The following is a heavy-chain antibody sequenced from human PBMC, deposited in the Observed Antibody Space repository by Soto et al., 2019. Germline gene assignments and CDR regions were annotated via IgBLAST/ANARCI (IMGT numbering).Heavy chain of an antibody. CDR3: ARGEATYYDFWSPGYYFDY. CDR2: ISAYNGNT. Sequence: ASVKVSCKASGYTFTSYGISWVRQAPGQGLEWMGWISAYNGNTNYAQKLQGRVTMTTDTSTSTAYMELRSLRSDDTAVYYCARGEATYYDFWSPGYYFDYWGQGTLVTVYS. V-gene: IGHV1-18*01. D-gene: IGHD3-3*01. CDR1: GYTFTSYG. J-gene: IGHJ4*02.